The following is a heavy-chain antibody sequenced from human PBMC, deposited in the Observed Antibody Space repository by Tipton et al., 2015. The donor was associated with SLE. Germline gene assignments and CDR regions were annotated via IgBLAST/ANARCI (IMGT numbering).Heavy chain of an antibody. D-gene: IGHD2-21*01. V-gene: IGHV4-38-2*02. J-gene: IGHJ4*02. CDR2: IYHSGST. CDR1: GYSISSGYY. CDR3: ASERNGDWAAFDY. Sequence: TLSLTCTVSGYSISSGYYWGWIRQPPGKGLEWIGSIYHSGSTYYNPSLKSRVTVSVDTSKNQFSLRLSSVTAADTAMYYCASERNGDWAAFDYWGQGILVTVSS.